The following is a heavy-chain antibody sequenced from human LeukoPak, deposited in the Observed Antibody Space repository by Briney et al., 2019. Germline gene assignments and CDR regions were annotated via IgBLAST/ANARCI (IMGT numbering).Heavy chain of an antibody. Sequence: GXXRLSCAASGFTFSSYWLNWVRQAPGKGLEGVANIKYDGSEKEYMESVKGGVTISRDNAKNSLYMEMNSLRAEDTAVYYCARDIEAAGLFLDYWGQGTLVTVSS. V-gene: IGHV3-7*01. J-gene: IGHJ4*02. CDR2: IKYDGSEK. CDR1: GFTFSSYW. CDR3: ARDIEAAGLFLDY. D-gene: IGHD6-13*01.